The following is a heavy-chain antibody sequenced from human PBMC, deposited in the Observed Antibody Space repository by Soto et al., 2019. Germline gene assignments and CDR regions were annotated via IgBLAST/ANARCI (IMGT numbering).Heavy chain of an antibody. CDR2: IIPIFGTA. Sequence: QVQLVQSGAEVKKPGSSVKVSCKASGGTFSSYAISWVRQAPGQGLEWMGGIIPIFGTANYAQKFQGRVTITADESTSTAYMELSSLRSEDTAVYYCARDVDGEYSSSWPNYYSDGMDVWGQGTTVTVSS. D-gene: IGHD6-13*01. CDR1: GGTFSSYA. V-gene: IGHV1-69*12. J-gene: IGHJ6*02. CDR3: ARDVDGEYSSSWPNYYSDGMDV.